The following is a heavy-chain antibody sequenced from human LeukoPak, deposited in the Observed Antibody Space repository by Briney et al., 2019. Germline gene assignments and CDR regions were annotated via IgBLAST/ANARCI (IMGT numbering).Heavy chain of an antibody. Sequence: SETLSLTCTVSGGSIRSSYYYWGWIRQPPGKGLEWIGSIYDSGSTYYNPSLKSRVTISVDTSKNQFSLKLNSVTAADTAVYYCATEPYYYDSSGSPRGYDAFDIWGQGTMVTVSS. V-gene: IGHV4-39*01. CDR3: ATEPYYYDSSGSPRGYDAFDI. D-gene: IGHD3-22*01. CDR2: IYDSGST. J-gene: IGHJ3*02. CDR1: GGSIRSSYYY.